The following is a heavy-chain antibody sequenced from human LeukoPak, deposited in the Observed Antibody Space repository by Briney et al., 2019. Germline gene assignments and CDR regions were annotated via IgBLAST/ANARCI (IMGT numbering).Heavy chain of an antibody. V-gene: IGHV3-23*01. J-gene: IGHJ6*02. CDR2: ISGSGGST. CDR3: ARGGYSYGSDPYYYYGMDV. CDR1: GFTFSSYA. D-gene: IGHD5-12*01. Sequence: GGSLRLSCATSGFTFSSYAMSWVRQAPGKGLEWVSAISGSGGSTYYADSVRGRFTISRDNAKNSVYLQMNSLRADDTAVYYCARGGYSYGSDPYYYYGMDVWGQGTTVTVSS.